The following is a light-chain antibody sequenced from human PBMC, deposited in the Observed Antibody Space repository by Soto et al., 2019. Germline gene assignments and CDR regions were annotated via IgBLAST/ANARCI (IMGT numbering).Light chain of an antibody. CDR3: QVWDTGSDHVV. J-gene: IGLJ2*01. CDR2: DDS. Sequence: SYELTQPPSVSVAPGQTARITCGGNNIGSKSVHWYQQKPGQAPVLVVYDDSDRPSGIPGRFSGSNSGNTATLTISRVEAGDEADYYCQVWDTGSDHVVFGGGTKVTVL. V-gene: IGLV3-21*02. CDR1: NIGSKS.